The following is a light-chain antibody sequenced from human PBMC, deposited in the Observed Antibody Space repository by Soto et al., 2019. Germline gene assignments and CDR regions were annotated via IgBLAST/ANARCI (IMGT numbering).Light chain of an antibody. Sequence: QPVLTQPPSASGTPGQRVTISCSGSSSNIGTSYVHWYQQLPGTAPKLLLYRNDVRPSGVPDRFTGSKSGTSASLAISGLRSEDEADYYCAVWDNSLNGVAFGGGTKLTVL. CDR3: AVWDNSLNGVA. CDR2: RND. CDR1: SSNIGTSY. J-gene: IGLJ2*01. V-gene: IGLV1-47*01.